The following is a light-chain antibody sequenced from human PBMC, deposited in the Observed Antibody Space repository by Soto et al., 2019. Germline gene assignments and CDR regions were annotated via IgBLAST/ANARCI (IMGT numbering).Light chain of an antibody. CDR2: AAS. J-gene: IGKJ2*01. Sequence: DIQMTQSPSSLSASVGDRVTITCRASQIISSYLNWYQQTPGKAPKLLIYAASSLQSGVPSRFSGSESGTDFTLTISSLQPEDFATYYCQQSYSAPYTFGQGTKLEIK. CDR1: QIISSY. CDR3: QQSYSAPYT. V-gene: IGKV1-39*01.